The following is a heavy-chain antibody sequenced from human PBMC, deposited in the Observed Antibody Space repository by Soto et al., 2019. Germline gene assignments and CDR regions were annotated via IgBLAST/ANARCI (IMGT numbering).Heavy chain of an antibody. CDR3: ATTVLVTAAWFDP. J-gene: IGHJ5*02. D-gene: IGHD2-21*02. CDR2: INPSGDSR. CDR1: GFSFSDYF. V-gene: IGHV1-46*01. Sequence: ASVKVSCKASGFSFSDYFMHWVRQAPGQGLEWMGIINPSGDSRNYAQKFQGRVTITRDTSTSTVYMDLSGLRSEDTAVYYCATTVLVTAAWFDPWGQGTLVTVSS.